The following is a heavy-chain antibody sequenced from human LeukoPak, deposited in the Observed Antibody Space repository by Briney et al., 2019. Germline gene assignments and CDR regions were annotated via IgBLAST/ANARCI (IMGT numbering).Heavy chain of an antibody. Sequence: SETLSLTCTVSGGSISSYYWSWIRQPPGKGLEWIGEINHSGSTNYNPSLKSRVTISVDTSKNQFSLKLSSVTAADTAVYYCASAHSITVGYYFDYWGQGALVTVSS. J-gene: IGHJ4*02. D-gene: IGHD2-15*01. CDR1: GGSISSYY. CDR3: ASAHSITVGYYFDY. V-gene: IGHV4-34*01. CDR2: INHSGST.